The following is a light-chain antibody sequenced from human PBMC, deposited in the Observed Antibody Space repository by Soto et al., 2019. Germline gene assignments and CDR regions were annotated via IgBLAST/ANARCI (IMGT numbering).Light chain of an antibody. J-gene: IGKJ1*01. Sequence: DIQMTQSPSSLSASVGDRVTITCRASQGIGTDLGWYRQKPGRAPERLIYSTSSLQSGVPSRFSGSGSGTEFTLSITSLQPDDFATYYCQQYNSNSPTFGQGTKVDI. CDR2: STS. CDR3: QQYNSNSPT. CDR1: QGIGTD. V-gene: IGKV1-17*01.